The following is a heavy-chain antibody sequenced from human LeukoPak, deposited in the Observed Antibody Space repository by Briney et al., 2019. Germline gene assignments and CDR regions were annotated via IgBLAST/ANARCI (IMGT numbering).Heavy chain of an antibody. D-gene: IGHD3-22*01. V-gene: IGHV4-4*07. Sequence: PSETLSLTCTVSGGSISSYYWSWLRQPAGKGLEWIGRIYTSGSTNYNPSLKSRVTMSVDTSKNQFSLKLSSVTAADTDVYYCARDPSYYNDSSGYPLGAFDIWGQGTMVTVSS. CDR1: GGSISSYY. CDR2: IYTSGST. J-gene: IGHJ3*02. CDR3: ARDPSYYNDSSGYPLGAFDI.